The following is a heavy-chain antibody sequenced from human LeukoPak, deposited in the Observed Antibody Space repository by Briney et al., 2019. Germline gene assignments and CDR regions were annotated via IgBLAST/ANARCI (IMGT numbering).Heavy chain of an antibody. D-gene: IGHD1-26*01. CDR2: INHSGST. Sequence: SETLSLTCAVYGGSFSGYYWSWIRQPPGKGLEWIGEINHSGSTNYNPSLKSRVTISVDTSKNQFSLKLSSVTAADTAVYYCARLGYVGAPKYYFDYWGQGTLVTVSS. V-gene: IGHV4-34*01. CDR1: GGSFSGYY. J-gene: IGHJ4*02. CDR3: ARLGYVGAPKYYFDY.